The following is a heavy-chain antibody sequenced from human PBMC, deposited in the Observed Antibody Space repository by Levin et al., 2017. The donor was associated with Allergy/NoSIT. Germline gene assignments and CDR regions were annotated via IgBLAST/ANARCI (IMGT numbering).Heavy chain of an antibody. D-gene: IGHD3-10*01. CDR2: IYTGGST. Sequence: PGGSLRLSCAASGFTVSDNYMVSWVRQAPGKGLEWVSVIYTGGSTYYADSVRGRFSISTDNSKKTIYLQMNSVRAEDTAVYFCARGLITMVRGNYFDYWGQGTLVTVSS. V-gene: IGHV3-53*01. J-gene: IGHJ4*02. CDR1: GFTVSDNY. CDR3: ARGLITMVRGNYFDY.